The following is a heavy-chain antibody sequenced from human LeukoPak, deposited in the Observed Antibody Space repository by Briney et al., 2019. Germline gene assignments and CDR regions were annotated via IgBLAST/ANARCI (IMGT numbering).Heavy chain of an antibody. CDR2: INHSGST. V-gene: IGHV4-34*01. Sequence: SETLSLTSAVYGGSFSGYYWSWIRQPPGKGLEWIGEINHSGSTNYNPSLKSRVTISVDTSKNQFSLKLSSVTAADTAVYYCARSRGIVVVPAAPARFDPWAREPWSPSPQ. CDR1: GGSFSGYY. CDR3: ARSRGIVVVPAAPARFDP. J-gene: IGHJ5*02. D-gene: IGHD2-2*01.